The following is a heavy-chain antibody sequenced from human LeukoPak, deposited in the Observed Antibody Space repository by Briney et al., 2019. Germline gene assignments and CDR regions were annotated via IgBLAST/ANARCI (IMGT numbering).Heavy chain of an antibody. CDR1: GFTFSSYS. Sequence: GGSLRLSCAASGFTFSSYSMNWVRQAPGKGLEWVSSISNSGSYIYYADSVKGRFTISRDNAKNSLYLQMNSLRAEDTAVYYCANHLACGSTSCPPFDYWGQGTLVTVSS. D-gene: IGHD2-2*01. CDR3: ANHLACGSTSCPPFDY. V-gene: IGHV3-21*01. CDR2: ISNSGSYI. J-gene: IGHJ4*02.